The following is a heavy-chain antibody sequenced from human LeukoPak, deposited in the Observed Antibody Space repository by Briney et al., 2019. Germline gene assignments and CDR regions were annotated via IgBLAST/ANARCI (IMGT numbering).Heavy chain of an antibody. CDR2: ISGDGGST. Sequence: GGSVRLFCAASGFPFDDYAMHWVRQAPGKGLEWVSLISGDGGSTYYADSVKGRFTISRDNSKNSLYLQMNSLRTEDTALYYCAKDFWSGYALLGFAYWGQGTLVTVSS. CDR3: AKDFWSGYALLGFAY. D-gene: IGHD3-3*01. V-gene: IGHV3-43*02. CDR1: GFPFDDYA. J-gene: IGHJ4*02.